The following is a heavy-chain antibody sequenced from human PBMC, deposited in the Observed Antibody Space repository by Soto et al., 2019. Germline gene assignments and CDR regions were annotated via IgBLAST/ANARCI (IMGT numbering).Heavy chain of an antibody. Sequence: ASVKVSCKASGYTFTSYGISWVRQAPGQVLEWMGWISAYNGNTNYAQKLQGRVTMTTDTSTSTAYMELRSLRSDDTAVYYCARVGGDYDILTGDNWFDPWGQGTLVTVSS. J-gene: IGHJ5*02. V-gene: IGHV1-18*04. CDR3: ARVGGDYDILTGDNWFDP. D-gene: IGHD3-9*01. CDR1: GYTFTSYG. CDR2: ISAYNGNT.